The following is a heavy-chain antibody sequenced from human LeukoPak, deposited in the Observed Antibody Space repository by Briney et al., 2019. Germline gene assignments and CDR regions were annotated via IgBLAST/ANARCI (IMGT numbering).Heavy chain of an antibody. J-gene: IGHJ5*02. V-gene: IGHV4-31*03. D-gene: IGHD2-2*01. Sequence: SETLSLTCTVSGGSISSGGYYWSWIRQHPGKGLEWIGYIYYSGSTYYNPSLKSRVTISVDTSKNQFSLKLSSVTAADTAVYYCARVPLYCSSTSCYWFDPWGQGTLVTVSS. CDR1: GGSISSGGYY. CDR3: ARVPLYCSSTSCYWFDP. CDR2: IYYSGST.